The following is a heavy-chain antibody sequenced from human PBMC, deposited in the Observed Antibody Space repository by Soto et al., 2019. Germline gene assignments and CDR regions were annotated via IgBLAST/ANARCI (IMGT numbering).Heavy chain of an antibody. V-gene: IGHV3-9*01. CDR3: AKEGGNRPFANYFDY. D-gene: IGHD2-15*01. CDR2: ISWNSGSI. J-gene: IGHJ4*02. Sequence: PGGSLRLSCAASGFTFDDYAMHWVRQAPGKGLEWVSGISWNSGSIGYADSVKGRFTISRDNAKNSLYLQMNSLRAEDTALYYCAKEGGNRPFANYFDYWGQGTLVTVSS. CDR1: GFTFDDYA.